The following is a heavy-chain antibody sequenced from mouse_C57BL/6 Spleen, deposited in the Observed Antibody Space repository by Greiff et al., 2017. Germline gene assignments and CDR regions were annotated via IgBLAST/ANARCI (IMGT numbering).Heavy chain of an antibody. CDR2: ISSGSSTI. V-gene: IGHV5-17*01. J-gene: IGHJ2*01. CDR1: GFTFSDYG. CDR3: ARRSNYQYFDY. D-gene: IGHD2-5*01. Sequence: EVQGVESGGGLVKPGGSLKLSCAASGFTFSDYGMRWVRQAPEKGLEWVAYISSGSSTIYYADTVKGRFTISRDNAKNTLFLQMTSLRSEDTAMYYCARRSNYQYFDYWGQGTTLTVSS.